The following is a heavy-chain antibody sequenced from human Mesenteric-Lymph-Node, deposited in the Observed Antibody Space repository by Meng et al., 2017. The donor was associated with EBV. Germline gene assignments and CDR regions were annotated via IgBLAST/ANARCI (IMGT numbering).Heavy chain of an antibody. Sequence: QLRRRESGPGLVKPSDTLSLTCTVSGGSISSSSYYWGWIRQPPGKGLEWIGDFYYSENTYYNPSLKRRVTISVDTSKNQFSLKLSSVTAADTAVYYCARRPWSLYYYFDYWGPGTLVTVSS. CDR2: FYYSENT. CDR3: ARRPWSLYYYFDY. V-gene: IGHV4-39*07. CDR1: GGSISSSSYY. J-gene: IGHJ4*02. D-gene: IGHD1-26*01.